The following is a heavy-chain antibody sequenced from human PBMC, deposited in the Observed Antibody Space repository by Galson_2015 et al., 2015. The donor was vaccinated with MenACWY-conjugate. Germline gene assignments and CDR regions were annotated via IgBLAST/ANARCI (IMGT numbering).Heavy chain of an antibody. Sequence: QSGAEVKKPGESLTISCTASGYNFLTYWIGWVRQVPGKGLEWMGLISPGDSNTRYSPSFQGQVTISADKSISTAYLQWSSLKASDTAMYYCARHPPGGRGMDVWGQGTTVTVSS. D-gene: IGHD1-26*01. CDR3: ARHPPGGRGMDV. V-gene: IGHV5-51*01. J-gene: IGHJ6*02. CDR2: ISPGDSNT. CDR1: GYNFLTYW.